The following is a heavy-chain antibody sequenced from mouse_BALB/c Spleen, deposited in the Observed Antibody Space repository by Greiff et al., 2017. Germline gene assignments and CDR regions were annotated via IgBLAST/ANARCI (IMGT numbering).Heavy chain of an antibody. Sequence: VQLLQSGPELVKPGASVKVSCKASGYSFTDYNMYWVQQSPGKSLEWIGYIDPYNGGTSYNQKFKGKATLTVDKSSSTAFMHLNSLTSEDSAVYYCGVYDGYWYFDVWGAGTTVTVSS. J-gene: IGHJ1*01. CDR2: IDPYNGGT. CDR3: GVYDGYWYFDV. CDR1: GYSFTDYN. V-gene: IGHV1S135*01. D-gene: IGHD2-3*01.